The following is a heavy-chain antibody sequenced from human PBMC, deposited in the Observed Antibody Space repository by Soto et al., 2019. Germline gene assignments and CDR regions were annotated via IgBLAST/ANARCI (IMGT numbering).Heavy chain of an antibody. CDR1: GYTFTSYG. CDR3: ARDSDIVVVVAADNWFDH. J-gene: IGHJ5*02. V-gene: IGHV1-18*01. D-gene: IGHD2-15*01. Sequence: ASVKVSCKASGYTFTSYGISWVRQAPGQGLEWMGWISAYTGNTNYAQKLQGRVTMTTDTSTSTAYMELRSLRSDDTAVYYCARDSDIVVVVAADNWFDHWGQGTLVTVSS. CDR2: ISAYTGNT.